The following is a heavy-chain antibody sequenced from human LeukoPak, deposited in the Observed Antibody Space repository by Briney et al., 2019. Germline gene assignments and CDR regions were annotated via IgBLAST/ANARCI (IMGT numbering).Heavy chain of an antibody. CDR2: IYSGGST. CDR1: GFTASSNY. J-gene: IGHJ4*02. D-gene: IGHD3-16*01. CDR3: ARGPSFDDTFGDY. V-gene: IGHV3-53*01. Sequence: GGSLRLSCAASGFTASSNYMSWVRQAPGKGLEWVSVIYSGGSTYYADSVKGRFTISRDNSKKTLYLQMNSLRAEDTAVYYCARGPSFDDTFGDYWGQGTLVTVSS.